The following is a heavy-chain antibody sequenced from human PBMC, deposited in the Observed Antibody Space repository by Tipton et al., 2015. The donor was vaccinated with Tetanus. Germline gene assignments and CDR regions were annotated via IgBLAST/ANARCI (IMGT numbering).Heavy chain of an antibody. Sequence: TLSLTCTVSGGSISTYYWNWIRQSPGKGLEWIGYVDYSGTTNYNPSLKSRVSISVDTSKNQFSLKVRSVTSADTAVYYCARSEQQLVRGHYYYYYMDVWGKGTTVTVSS. CDR3: ARSEQQLVRGHYYYYYMDV. D-gene: IGHD6-13*01. J-gene: IGHJ6*03. CDR1: GGSISTYY. V-gene: IGHV4-59*01. CDR2: VDYSGTT.